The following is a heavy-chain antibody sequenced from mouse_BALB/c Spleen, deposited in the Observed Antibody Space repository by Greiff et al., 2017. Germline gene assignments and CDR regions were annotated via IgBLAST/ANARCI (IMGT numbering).Heavy chain of an antibody. CDR2: IDPENGNT. Sequence: VHVKQSGAELVRPGALVKLSCKASGFNIKDYYMHWVKQRPEQGLEWIGWIDPENGNTIYDPKFQGKASITADTSSNTAYLQLSSLTSEDTAVYYCAEGAYYGSSYGGFAYWGQGTLVTVSA. D-gene: IGHD1-1*01. J-gene: IGHJ3*01. CDR3: AEGAYYGSSYGGFAY. CDR1: GFNIKDYY. V-gene: IGHV14-1*02.